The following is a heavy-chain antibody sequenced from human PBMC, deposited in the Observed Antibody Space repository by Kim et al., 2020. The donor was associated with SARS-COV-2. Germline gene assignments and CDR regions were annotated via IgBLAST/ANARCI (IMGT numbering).Heavy chain of an antibody. CDR2: IKSKTDGGTK. V-gene: IGHV3-15*01. D-gene: IGHD1-26*01. CDR3: TTDLWELGSQDAFDI. J-gene: IGHJ3*02. CDR1: GFTFSNAW. Sequence: GGSLRLSCAASGFTFSNAWMSWVRQAPGKGLEWVGRIKSKTDGGTKDYAAPVKGRFTISRDDSKNTLYLQMNSLKTEDTAVYYCTTDLWELGSQDAFDIWGQGTMVTVSS.